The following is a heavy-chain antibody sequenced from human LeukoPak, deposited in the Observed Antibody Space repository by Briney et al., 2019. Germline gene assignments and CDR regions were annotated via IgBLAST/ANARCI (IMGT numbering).Heavy chain of an antibody. J-gene: IGHJ1*01. V-gene: IGHV3-30*03. Sequence: GRSLRLSCAASGFTFSSYGMHWVRQAPGKGLEWVAVISYDGSYKYYADSVKGRFTISRDNSKNTLYLQMNSLRAEDTAVYYCARDGARYCSGGSCYRYFQHWGQGTLVTVSS. CDR1: GFTFSSYG. CDR2: ISYDGSYK. D-gene: IGHD2-15*01. CDR3: ARDGARYCSGGSCYRYFQH.